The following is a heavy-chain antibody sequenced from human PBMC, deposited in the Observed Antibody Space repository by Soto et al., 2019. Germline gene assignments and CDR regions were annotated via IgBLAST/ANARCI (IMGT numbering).Heavy chain of an antibody. D-gene: IGHD3-3*01. Sequence: GGSLRLSCAASGFTFSSYAMSWVRQAPGKGLEWVSAISGSGGSTYYADSVKGRFTISRDNSKNKLYLQMNSLRAEDTAVYYCAKDREYDFWSGRAPSMDVWGKGTTVTVSS. CDR1: GFTFSSYA. CDR3: AKDREYDFWSGRAPSMDV. J-gene: IGHJ6*04. V-gene: IGHV3-23*01. CDR2: ISGSGGST.